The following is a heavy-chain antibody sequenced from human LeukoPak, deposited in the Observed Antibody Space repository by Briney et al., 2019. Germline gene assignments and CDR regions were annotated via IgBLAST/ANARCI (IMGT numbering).Heavy chain of an antibody. Sequence: GGSLRLSCAASGFTFSSYAMHWVRQAPGKGLVWVAVISYDGSNKYYADSVKGRFTISRDNSKNTLYLQMNSLRAEDTAVYYCAREGDYYFDYWGQGTLVTVSS. J-gene: IGHJ4*02. CDR1: GFTFSSYA. V-gene: IGHV3-30-3*01. CDR3: AREGDYYFDY. CDR2: ISYDGSNK. D-gene: IGHD2-21*02.